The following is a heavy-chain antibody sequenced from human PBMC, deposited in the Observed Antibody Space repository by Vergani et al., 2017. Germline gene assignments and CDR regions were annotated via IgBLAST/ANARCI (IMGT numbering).Heavy chain of an antibody. J-gene: IGHJ5*02. CDR1: GGTFSSYT. Sequence: QVQLVQSGAEVKKPGSSVKVSCKASGGTFSSYTISWVRQAPGQGLEWMGRIIPTLGIANYAQKFQGRVTITADKSTSTAYMELSSLRSEDTAVYYCARDWVDYYDGSGYYNWFDPWGQGTLVTVSS. CDR2: IIPTLGIA. V-gene: IGHV1-69*02. D-gene: IGHD3-22*01. CDR3: ARDWVDYYDGSGYYNWFDP.